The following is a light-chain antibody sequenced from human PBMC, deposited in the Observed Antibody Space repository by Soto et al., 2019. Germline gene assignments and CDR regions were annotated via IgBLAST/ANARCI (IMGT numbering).Light chain of an antibody. V-gene: IGKV1-5*03. CDR3: QQYHDFQST. CDR2: KAT. CDR1: QSIGSG. Sequence: DFQMTQSPSTLSASVGDGVTITCRASQSIGSGLAWYQQQPGKAPKLLIYKATNLQRGVSSRFSGSGSGTDFSLTISSLQPADSATYYCQQYHDFQSTFGQGTKLEI. J-gene: IGKJ2*01.